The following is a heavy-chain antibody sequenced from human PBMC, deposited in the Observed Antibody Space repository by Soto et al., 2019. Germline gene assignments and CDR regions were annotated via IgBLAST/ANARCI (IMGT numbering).Heavy chain of an antibody. CDR3: ARDRDGVTRYGMDV. D-gene: IGHD5-18*01. J-gene: IGHJ6*02. Sequence: SETLSLTCTVSGGSISSGDYYWSWIRQPPGKGLEWIGYIYYSGSTYYNPSLKSRVTISVDTSKNQFSLKLSSVTAADTAVYYCARDRDGVTRYGMDVWGQGTTVTVSS. CDR1: GGSISSGDYY. CDR2: IYYSGST. V-gene: IGHV4-30-4*01.